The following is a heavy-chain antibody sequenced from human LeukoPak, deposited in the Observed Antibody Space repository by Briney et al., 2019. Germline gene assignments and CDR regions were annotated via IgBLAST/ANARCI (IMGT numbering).Heavy chain of an antibody. CDR1: GGSISSSNYY. CDR2: ISYSGST. V-gene: IGHV4-39*07. CDR3: AREGYYYGSGLYY. D-gene: IGHD3-10*01. Sequence: SETLSLTCTVSGGSISSSNYYWGWIRQPPGKGLEWIGSISYSGSTYYNPSLKSRVTISVDTSKNQFSLKLSSVTAADTAVYYCAREGYYYGSGLYYWGQGTLVTVSS. J-gene: IGHJ4*02.